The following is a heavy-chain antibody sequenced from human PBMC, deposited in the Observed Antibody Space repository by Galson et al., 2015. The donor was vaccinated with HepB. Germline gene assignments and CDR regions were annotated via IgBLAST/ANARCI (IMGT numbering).Heavy chain of an antibody. J-gene: IGHJ2*01. Sequence: LRLSCAASGFTFSSYEMNWVRQAPGKGLEWVSYTSSSGSTIYYADSVKGRFTISRDNAKNPLYLQMNSLRAEDTAVYYCARDYSYSSGWYGWYFDLWGRGTLVTVSS. CDR3: ARDYSYSSGWYGWYFDL. CDR2: TSSSGSTI. D-gene: IGHD6-19*01. CDR1: GFTFSSYE. V-gene: IGHV3-48*03.